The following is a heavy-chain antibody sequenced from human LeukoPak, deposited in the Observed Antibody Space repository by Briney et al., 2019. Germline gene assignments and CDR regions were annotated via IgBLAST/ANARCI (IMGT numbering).Heavy chain of an antibody. J-gene: IGHJ4*02. V-gene: IGHV5-51*01. Sequence: GESLKISCKGSGYSFSTYWIAWVRQMPGKGLEWMGLIYPGDSDTRYSPSFQGQVTISADKSISTAYLQWSSLKASDTAMYYCARQSSTLFDYWGQGTLVTVSS. CDR1: GYSFSTYW. CDR2: IYPGDSDT. CDR3: ARQSSTLFDY. D-gene: IGHD2-2*01.